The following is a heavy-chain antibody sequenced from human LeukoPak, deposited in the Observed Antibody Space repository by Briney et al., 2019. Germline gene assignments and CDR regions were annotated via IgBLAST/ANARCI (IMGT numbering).Heavy chain of an antibody. CDR3: ARDPIVVVPAAIKRGGDWFDP. V-gene: IGHV4-39*07. Sequence: SETLSLTCNVSGGSISSGGYYWGWIRQPPGKGLEWIGSIYHSGSTYYNPSLKSRVTISVDTSKNQFSLKLSSVTAADTAVYYCARDPIVVVPAAIKRGGDWFDPWGQGTLVTVSS. CDR2: IYHSGST. J-gene: IGHJ5*02. CDR1: GGSISSGGYY. D-gene: IGHD2-2*01.